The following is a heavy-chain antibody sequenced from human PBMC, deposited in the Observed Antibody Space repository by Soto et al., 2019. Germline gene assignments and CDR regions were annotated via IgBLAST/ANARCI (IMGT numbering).Heavy chain of an antibody. CDR3: AKADSSGWYISYYYYGMDV. D-gene: IGHD6-19*01. V-gene: IGHV1-2*02. CDR2: INPSSGAT. J-gene: IGHJ6*02. Sequence: ASVKVSCKASGYSFTDYYIHWVRQAPGQGLEWMGWINPSSGATKYAQNFQGRVTMTRVTSIRTAYMVLVSLRAEDTAVYYCAKADSSGWYISYYYYGMDVWGQGTTVTVSS. CDR1: GYSFTDYY.